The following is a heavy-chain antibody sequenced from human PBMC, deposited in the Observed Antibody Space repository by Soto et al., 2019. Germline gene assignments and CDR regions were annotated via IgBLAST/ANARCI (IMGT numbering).Heavy chain of an antibody. CDR3: ARGSYCTNGVCYFGVRRGYYYYYGMDV. CDR2: IIPIFGTV. D-gene: IGHD2-8*01. V-gene: IGHV1-69*13. CDR1: GGTFTTDA. J-gene: IGHJ6*02. Sequence: SVKVSCKSSGGTFTTDAISWVRQAPGQGLEWMGGIIPIFGTVNYAQKFQGRVTITADESTSTAYMELSSLRSEDTAVYYCARGSYCTNGVCYFGVRRGYYYYYGMDVWGQGTTVTVSS.